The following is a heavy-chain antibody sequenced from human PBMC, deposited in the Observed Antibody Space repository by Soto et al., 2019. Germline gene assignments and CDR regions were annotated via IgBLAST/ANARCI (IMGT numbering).Heavy chain of an antibody. CDR2: INGDGSRT. Sequence: ELQLVESGGDLVQRGGSLRLSCAASGVTVSGDWMHWVRQAPGKGLEWVSRINGDGSRTNYADSVSGRFTISRDNARNTVHLQMNSLSVEDTAVYYCATACCREQNWFDPWGQGTLVTVSS. CDR3: ATACCREQNWFDP. D-gene: IGHD2-15*01. CDR1: GVTVSGDW. V-gene: IGHV3-74*01. J-gene: IGHJ5*02.